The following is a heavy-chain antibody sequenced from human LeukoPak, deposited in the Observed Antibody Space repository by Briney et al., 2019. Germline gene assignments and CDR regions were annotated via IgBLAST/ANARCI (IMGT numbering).Heavy chain of an antibody. CDR2: INPNSGGT. Sequence: GESLKISCKGSGYSFTSYWIGWVRQMPGKGLEWMGWINPNSGGTNYAQKFQGRVTMTRDTSISTAYMELSRLRSDDTAVYYCARGSGSGTLSYYYGMDVWGQGTTVTVSS. D-gene: IGHD3-10*01. CDR3: ARGSGSGTLSYYYGMDV. CDR1: GYSFTSYW. J-gene: IGHJ6*02. V-gene: IGHV1-2*02.